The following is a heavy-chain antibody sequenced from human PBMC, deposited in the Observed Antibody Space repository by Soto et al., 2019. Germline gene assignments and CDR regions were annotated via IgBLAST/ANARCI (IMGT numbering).Heavy chain of an antibody. CDR3: AKSYYSVSGNSDY. CDR1: GFTFSSYA. J-gene: IGHJ4*02. CDR2: ISAGGGSS. D-gene: IGHD3-10*01. V-gene: IGHV3-23*01. Sequence: GGSLRLSCAASGFTFSSYAMGWVRQAPGKGLECISCISAGGGSSYYADSVKGRFTISRDNSKNTLYLQMNSLRAEDTAIYYCAKSYYSVSGNSDYWGQGALVNVSS.